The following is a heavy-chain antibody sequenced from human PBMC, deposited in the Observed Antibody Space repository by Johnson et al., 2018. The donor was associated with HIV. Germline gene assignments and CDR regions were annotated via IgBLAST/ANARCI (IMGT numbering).Heavy chain of an antibody. CDR2: IGTAGDT. D-gene: IGHD5-24*01. Sequence: VQLVESGGGLVQPGGSLRLSCAASGFTFSTYDMHWVRQPTGKGLEWVSVIGTAGDTYYPGSVKGRFTVSRENAKNSLYLQMNSLRAGDTAIYYCARGGWLATNHAFDIWGQGTMVTVSS. CDR1: GFTFSTYD. J-gene: IGHJ3*02. CDR3: ARGGWLATNHAFDI. V-gene: IGHV3-13*01.